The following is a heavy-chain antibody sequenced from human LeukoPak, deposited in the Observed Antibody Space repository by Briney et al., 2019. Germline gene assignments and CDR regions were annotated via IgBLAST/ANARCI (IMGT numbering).Heavy chain of an antibody. CDR2: IRSDGTTK. V-gene: IGHV3-30*02. Sequence: GGTLRLSCAASGFTFSSYGMYWVRQPPGKGLEWVAFIRSDGTTKYYADSVKGRFTISRDNAKNTLYLQMNSLRAEDTAVYYWAKDVYDGSADHFGNWGEETLVTVSS. D-gene: IGHD5/OR15-5a*01. CDR1: GFTFSSYG. CDR3: AKDVYDGSADHFGN. J-gene: IGHJ4*01.